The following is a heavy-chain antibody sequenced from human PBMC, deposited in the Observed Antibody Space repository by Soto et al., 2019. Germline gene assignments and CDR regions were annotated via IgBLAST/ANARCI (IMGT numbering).Heavy chain of an antibody. D-gene: IGHD6-13*01. Sequence: QVQLVQSGAEVKKPGASVKVSCKASGYTFTSYDINWVRQATGQGLEWMGWMNPNSGNTGYAQKFQGRVTMTRNTSISAADMELSSLRSEDTAVYYCAGGGSSWYREVHWFAPWGEGTLVTVS. J-gene: IGHJ5*02. V-gene: IGHV1-8*01. CDR3: AGGGSSWYREVHWFAP. CDR2: MNPNSGNT. CDR1: GYTFTSYD.